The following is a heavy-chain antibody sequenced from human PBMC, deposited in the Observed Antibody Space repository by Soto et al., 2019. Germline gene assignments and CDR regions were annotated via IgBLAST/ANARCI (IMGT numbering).Heavy chain of an antibody. Sequence: SETLSLTCTVSGGSISSSSYYWGWIRQPPGKGLEWIGSIYYSGSTYYNPSLKSRVTISVDTSKNQFSLKLSSVTAADTAVYYCAGNFRNNGNYWGPGTLVTVSS. CDR1: GGSISSSSYY. CDR3: AGNFRNNGNY. CDR2: IYYSGST. V-gene: IGHV4-39*01. J-gene: IGHJ4*02. D-gene: IGHD1-1*01.